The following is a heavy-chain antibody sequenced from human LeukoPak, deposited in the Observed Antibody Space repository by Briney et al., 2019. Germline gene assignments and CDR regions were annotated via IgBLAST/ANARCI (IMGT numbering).Heavy chain of an antibody. CDR1: GFTVSNTY. D-gene: IGHD6-6*01. CDR3: ARVIAARHFDY. CDR2: IYSGGST. Sequence: PGGSLRLSCAASGFTVSNTYMSWVRQVPGKGLEWVSLIYSGGSTYYADSVKGRFTISRDNSMNTMFLQMNSLRAEDTAVYYCARVIAARHFDYWGQGTLVTVSS. J-gene: IGHJ4*02. V-gene: IGHV3-66*01.